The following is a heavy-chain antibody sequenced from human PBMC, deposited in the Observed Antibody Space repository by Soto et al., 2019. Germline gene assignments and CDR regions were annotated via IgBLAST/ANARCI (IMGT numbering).Heavy chain of an antibody. CDR1: GFTFSSYS. D-gene: IGHD3-9*01. CDR3: ARDAYDILTGYYLDY. CDR2: ISSSSSYI. V-gene: IGHV3-21*01. Sequence: GGSLRLSCAASGFTFSSYSMNWVRQAPGKGLEWVSSISSSSSYIYYADSVKGRFTISRDNAKNSLYLQMNSLRAEDTAVYYCARDAYDILTGYYLDYWGQGTLVTVSS. J-gene: IGHJ4*02.